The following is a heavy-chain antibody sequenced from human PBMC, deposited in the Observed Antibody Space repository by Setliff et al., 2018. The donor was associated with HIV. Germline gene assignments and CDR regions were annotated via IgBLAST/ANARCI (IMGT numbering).Heavy chain of an antibody. V-gene: IGHV4-4*07. CDR1: NNSIRSSY. D-gene: IGHD2-2*01. CDR2: IHTLGGT. J-gene: IGHJ4*02. CDR3: TRDRYANGWLYFDY. Sequence: SETLSLTCTVSNNSIRSSYWSWVRQPVGKGLEWIGRIHTLGGTKYNSSLESRVTMSLDTSRNQFSLKLNSVTAADSAVYFCTRDRYANGWLYFDYWGPGILVTVSS.